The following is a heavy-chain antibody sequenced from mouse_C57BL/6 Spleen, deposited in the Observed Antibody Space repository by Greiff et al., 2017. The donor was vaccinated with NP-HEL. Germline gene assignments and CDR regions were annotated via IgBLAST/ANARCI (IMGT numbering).Heavy chain of an antibody. CDR1: GYAFSSSW. Sequence: VQLQQSGPELVKPGASVKISCKASGYAFSSSWMNWVKQRPGQGLEWIGRIYPGDGDTNYNGKFKGKATLTADKSSSTAYMQLSSLTSEDSAVYFCARGGGNWDNYWGQGTTLTVSS. D-gene: IGHD4-1*01. CDR2: IYPGDGDT. V-gene: IGHV1-82*01. J-gene: IGHJ2*01. CDR3: ARGGGNWDNY.